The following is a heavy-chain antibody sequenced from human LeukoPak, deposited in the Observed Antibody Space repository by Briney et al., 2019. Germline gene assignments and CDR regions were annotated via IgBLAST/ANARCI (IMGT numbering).Heavy chain of an antibody. CDR1: GGSISSNY. J-gene: IGHJ3*02. CDR3: ARDSPAFDI. CDR2: IYYSGST. Sequence: SETLSLTCTVSGGSISSNYWSWIRQPPGKGLEWIGYIYYSGSTNYNPSLKSRVTISVDTSKNQFSLKLSSVTAADTAVYYCARDSPAFDIWGQGTMVTVSS. V-gene: IGHV4-59*01.